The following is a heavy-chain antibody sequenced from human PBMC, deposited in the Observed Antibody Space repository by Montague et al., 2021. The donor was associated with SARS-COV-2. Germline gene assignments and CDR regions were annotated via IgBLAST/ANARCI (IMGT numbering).Heavy chain of an antibody. CDR2: IYYSGST. V-gene: IGHV4-31*03. J-gene: IGHJ4*02. Sequence: TLSLTCTVSGGSISSGGYYWSWIRQHPGKGLEWIGYIYYSGSTYYNPSLKSRVTISVDTSKNQFSLKLSSVTAADTAVYYCARDRPAINRSGGSCYFYWGQGTLVTVSS. D-gene: IGHD2-15*01. CDR3: ARDRPAINRSGGSCYFY. CDR1: GGSISSGGYY.